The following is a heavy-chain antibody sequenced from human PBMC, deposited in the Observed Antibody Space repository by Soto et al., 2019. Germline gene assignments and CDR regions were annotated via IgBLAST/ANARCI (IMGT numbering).Heavy chain of an antibody. CDR3: ARQENRRYYYYGMDV. Sequence: GESLKISCKGSGYSFTSYWIGWVRQMPGKGLEWMGIIYPGDSDTRYSPSFQGQVTISADKSISTAYLQWSSLKASDTAMYYCARQENRRYYYYGMDVCGQGTTVTVSS. CDR1: GYSFTSYW. CDR2: IYPGDSDT. V-gene: IGHV5-51*01. J-gene: IGHJ6*02.